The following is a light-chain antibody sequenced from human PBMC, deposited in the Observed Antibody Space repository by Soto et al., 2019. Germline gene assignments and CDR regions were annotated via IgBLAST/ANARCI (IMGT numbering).Light chain of an antibody. CDR1: QSISSY. Sequence: DIQMTQSPSSLSASVGDRVTITCRASQSISSYVNWYQQKPGKAPKLLIYAASSLQSGVPSRFSGSGSRTDFTLTISSLQPEDFATYYGQQSYSTPYTFGQGTKLEIK. V-gene: IGKV1-39*01. CDR3: QQSYSTPYT. J-gene: IGKJ2*01. CDR2: AAS.